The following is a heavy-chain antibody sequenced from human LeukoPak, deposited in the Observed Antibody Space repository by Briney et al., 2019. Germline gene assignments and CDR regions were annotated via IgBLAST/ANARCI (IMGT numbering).Heavy chain of an antibody. Sequence: GGSLRLSCAASGFTLSSLAMHWVRQAPGKGLEWVSSSGTRSGTKYYADSVMGRFTISRDSVMNSVSLQINSLRAEDTAVYYCLLQMTYGELSDPDFRGQGTLVTVSS. CDR1: GFTLSSLA. D-gene: IGHD3-16*02. CDR3: LLQMTYGELSDPDF. V-gene: IGHV3-21*01. CDR2: SGTRSGTK. J-gene: IGHJ4*02.